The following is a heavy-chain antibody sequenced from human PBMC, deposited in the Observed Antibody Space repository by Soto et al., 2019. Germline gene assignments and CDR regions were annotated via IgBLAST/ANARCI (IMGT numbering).Heavy chain of an antibody. CDR1: GYTFTGYY. D-gene: IGHD6-6*01. V-gene: IGHV1-2*04. Sequence: ASVKVSCKASGYTFTGYYMHSVRQAPGQGLEWMGWINPNSGGTNYAQKFQGWATMTRDTSISTAYMELSRLRSDDTAVYYCARGSSSSSFYDWFDPWGQGTLVTVSS. CDR3: ARGSSSSSFYDWFDP. CDR2: INPNSGGT. J-gene: IGHJ5*02.